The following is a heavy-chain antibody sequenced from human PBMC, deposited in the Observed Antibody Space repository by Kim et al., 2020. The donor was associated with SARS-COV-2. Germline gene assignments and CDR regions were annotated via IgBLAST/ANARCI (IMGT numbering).Heavy chain of an antibody. CDR1: GFTFSSYA. J-gene: IGHJ5*02. Sequence: GGSLRLSCAASGFTFSSYAMSWVRQAPGKGLEWVSAISGSGGSTYYADSVKGRFTISRDNSKNTLYLQLNSLRAEDTAVYYCAKDLYSYGRPRNWFDPWGQGTLVTVSS. D-gene: IGHD5-18*01. V-gene: IGHV3-23*01. CDR2: ISGSGGST. CDR3: AKDLYSYGRPRNWFDP.